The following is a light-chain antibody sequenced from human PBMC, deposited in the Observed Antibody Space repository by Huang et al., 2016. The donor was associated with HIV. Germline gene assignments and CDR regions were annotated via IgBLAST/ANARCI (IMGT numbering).Light chain of an antibody. Sequence: DIVMTQSPDSLALSLGERAAINCTSSQNILSGATTKNYLNCYPSKPGQPPKLLIYWAPTRESGVPDRFSGSGSGTDFTLTISNLQAEDVAVYYCHQYYTTPQTFGQGTKV. CDR2: WAP. CDR1: QNILSGATTKNY. CDR3: HQYYTTPQT. J-gene: IGKJ1*01. V-gene: IGKV4-1*01.